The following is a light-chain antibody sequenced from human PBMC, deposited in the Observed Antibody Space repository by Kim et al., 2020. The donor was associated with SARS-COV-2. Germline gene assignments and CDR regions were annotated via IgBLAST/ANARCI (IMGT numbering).Light chain of an antibody. J-gene: IGKJ2*01. Sequence: SGSVGDRVTIPCRARQDISIFCVVFPQKPGKAPKPLIYAAYSLQSGVPLEFSGSVSGTDFTLTNNSLQPGDCATLFCQQYKTYPYTFGQGTKLEI. CDR2: AAY. CDR3: QQYKTYPYT. V-gene: IGKV1-16*02. CDR1: QDISIF.